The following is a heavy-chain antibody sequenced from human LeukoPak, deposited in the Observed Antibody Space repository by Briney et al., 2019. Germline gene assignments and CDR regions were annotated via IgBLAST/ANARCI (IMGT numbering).Heavy chain of an antibody. CDR3: ARKYCSGGRCSHYYYYYGMDV. CDR2: IIPIFGTA. CDR1: GGTFRSYA. J-gene: IGHJ6*02. D-gene: IGHD2-15*01. V-gene: IGHV1-69*01. Sequence: ASVKVSCKAAGGTFRSYAISWVRQAPGQGLEWMGGIIPIFGTANYAQKFQGRVTITADESTSTAYMELSSLRSEDTAVYYCARKYCSGGRCSHYYYYYGMDVWGQGTTVTVSS.